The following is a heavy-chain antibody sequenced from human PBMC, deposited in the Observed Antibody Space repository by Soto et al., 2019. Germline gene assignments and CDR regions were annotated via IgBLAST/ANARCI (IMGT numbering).Heavy chain of an antibody. J-gene: IGHJ3*02. V-gene: IGHV4-59*08. CDR1: GCPISSYY. CDR3: ARHLLLYYYDSSGYYLRDAFDI. Sequence: SGTLSVTCTVSGCPISSYYWSWIRQPPGKGLEWIGYIYYSGSTNYNPSLKSRVTISVDTSKNQFSLKLSSVTAADTAVYYCARHLLLYYYDSSGYYLRDAFDIWGQGTMVTVS. D-gene: IGHD3-22*01. CDR2: IYYSGST.